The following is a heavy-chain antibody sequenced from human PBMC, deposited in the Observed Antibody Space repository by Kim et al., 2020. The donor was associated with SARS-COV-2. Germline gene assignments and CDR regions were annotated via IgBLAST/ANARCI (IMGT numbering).Heavy chain of an antibody. Sequence: ASVKVSCKASGYSFTGYYMHWVRQAPGQGPEWMGRINPNTGGTTSSQRFTGRVSMTRDTAISTAYLDITTLTSDDTAGYYCAIYLRSTSPRAFYGMDVWG. CDR3: AIYLRSTSPRAFYGMDV. D-gene: IGHD3-9*01. CDR2: INPNTGGT. V-gene: IGHV1-2*06. CDR1: GYSFTGYY. J-gene: IGHJ6*02.